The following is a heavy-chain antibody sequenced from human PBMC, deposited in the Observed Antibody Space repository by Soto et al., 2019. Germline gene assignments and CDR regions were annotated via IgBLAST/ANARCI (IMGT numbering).Heavy chain of an antibody. CDR2: LYWDDDQ. CDR1: GLSLRTTGVG. CDR3: VQSPCGGDCLEIDSSHAYNGLDV. Sequence: QVTLKESGPTLVKPTQTLTLTCTVSGLSLRTTGVGVGWVRQPPGKALEWLALLYWDDDQRYSPSLRSRLTLAKDISEKQVVLTMTNMDTVYTATYYCVQSPCGGDCLEIDSSHAYNGLDVWGEGTTVTVSS. D-gene: IGHD2-21*02. V-gene: IGHV2-5*02. J-gene: IGHJ6*04.